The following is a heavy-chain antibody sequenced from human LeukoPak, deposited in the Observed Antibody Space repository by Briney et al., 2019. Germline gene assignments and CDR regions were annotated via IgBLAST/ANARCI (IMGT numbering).Heavy chain of an antibody. CDR2: INPNSGGT. V-gene: IGHV1-2*02. CDR3: ARDTVGATYFDY. J-gene: IGHJ4*02. Sequence: ASVKVSCKASGYTFASYYMHWVRQAPGQGLEGMGWINPNSGGTNYAQKFQGRVTMTRDTSISTAYMELSRLRSDDTAVYYCARDTVGATYFDYWGQGTLVTVSS. CDR1: GYTFASYY. D-gene: IGHD1-26*01.